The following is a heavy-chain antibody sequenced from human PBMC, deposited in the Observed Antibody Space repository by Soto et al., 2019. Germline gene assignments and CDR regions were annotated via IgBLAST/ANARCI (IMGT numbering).Heavy chain of an antibody. D-gene: IGHD5-18*01. CDR1: GGSISSYY. J-gene: IGHJ4*02. V-gene: IGHV4-59*01. Sequence: SETLSLTCTVSGGSISSYYWSWIRQPPGKGLEWIGYIYYSGSTNYNPSLKSRVTISVDTSKNQFSLKLSSVTAADTAAYYCARDNGYSYGYTLDHWGQGTLVTVSS. CDR3: ARDNGYSYGYTLDH. CDR2: IYYSGST.